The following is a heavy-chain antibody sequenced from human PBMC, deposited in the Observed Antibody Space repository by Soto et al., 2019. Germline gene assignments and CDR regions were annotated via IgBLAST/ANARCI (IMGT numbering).Heavy chain of an antibody. CDR2: IIPIFGTA. V-gene: IGHV1-69*06. D-gene: IGHD1-26*01. J-gene: IGHJ4*02. Sequence: VASVKVSCEASGGTFSSYSISWVRQAPGQGLEWMGGIIPIFGTANYAQKFQGRVTITADKSTSTAYMELSSLRSEDTAVYYCASPEKTASWELPFDYWGQGTLVTVSS. CDR1: GGTFSSYS. CDR3: ASPEKTASWELPFDY.